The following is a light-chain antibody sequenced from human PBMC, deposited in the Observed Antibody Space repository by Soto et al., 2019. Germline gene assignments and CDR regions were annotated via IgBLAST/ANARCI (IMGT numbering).Light chain of an antibody. Sequence: EIVLTQSPGTLSLSPGERATLSCRASQSVSVNSLAWYQQKGCQAPRLLIYAASTRATGVPDRFSGTGSGTDFALTISRLETDDYAVYYCQQYGGSPFTFGHGTKVDIK. CDR2: AAS. V-gene: IGKV3-20*01. CDR1: QSVSVNS. J-gene: IGKJ3*01. CDR3: QQYGGSPFT.